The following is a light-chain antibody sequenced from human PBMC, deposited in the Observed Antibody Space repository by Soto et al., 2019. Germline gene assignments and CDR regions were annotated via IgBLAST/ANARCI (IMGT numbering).Light chain of an antibody. V-gene: IGKV3-20*01. J-gene: IGKJ2*01. Sequence: EIVLTQSPGTLSLSPGERATLSCRASQSLSSSYVVWYQQKPGQAPRLLIYAASRRATGIPDRFSGSGSATEYTLTISRLAPEDFAVYYCQQQGTFGQGTKLEIK. CDR3: QQQGT. CDR2: AAS. CDR1: QSLSSSY.